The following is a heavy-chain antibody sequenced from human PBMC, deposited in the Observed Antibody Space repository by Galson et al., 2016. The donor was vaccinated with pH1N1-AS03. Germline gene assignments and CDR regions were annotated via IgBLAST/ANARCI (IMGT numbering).Heavy chain of an antibody. V-gene: IGHV3-33*01. CDR1: GFTFSSYG. J-gene: IGHJ4*02. Sequence: SLRLSCAASGFTFSSYGMHWVRQTPGKGLGWVAVIWYDGSNKYYADSVKGRLTISRDNSKNTLYLQMSSLRAEDTAVYYCARGQGYNSGYFDTDYWGRGTLVTVSS. CDR2: IWYDGSNK. CDR3: ARGQGYNSGYFDTDY. D-gene: IGHD3-22*01.